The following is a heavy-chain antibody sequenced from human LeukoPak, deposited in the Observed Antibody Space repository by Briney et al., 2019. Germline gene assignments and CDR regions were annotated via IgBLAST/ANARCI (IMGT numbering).Heavy chain of an antibody. J-gene: IGHJ1*01. CDR3: SSLRGSSSQYFQH. Sequence: GGSLRLSRAASGLSFINAWMSWAPHAPGKGLEGVGRITSKIDGGTTDYAATVKGRFTISRDDSKDTLYSQMDSLQTEDTAVYYCSSLRGSSSQYFQHWGQGTLVTVSS. CDR2: ITSKIDGGTT. CDR1: GLSFINAW. V-gene: IGHV3-15*01. D-gene: IGHD6-13*01.